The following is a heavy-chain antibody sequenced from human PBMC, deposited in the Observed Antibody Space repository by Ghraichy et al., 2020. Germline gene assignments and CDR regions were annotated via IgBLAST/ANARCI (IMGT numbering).Heavy chain of an antibody. CDR3: TKDQVFGDGKVVFHY. CDR2: IYHNGLTK. V-gene: IGHV3-23*05. Sequence: GGSLRLSCTASGFTFNTYAMNWVRQAPGQGLDWVSTIYHNGLTKQYGDSVKGRFTVSRDNSMNTLYLQMDNLRADDTAIYYCTKDQVFGDGKVVFHYWGQGTLVTVSS. J-gene: IGHJ4*02. CDR1: GFTFNTYA. D-gene: IGHD4-17*01.